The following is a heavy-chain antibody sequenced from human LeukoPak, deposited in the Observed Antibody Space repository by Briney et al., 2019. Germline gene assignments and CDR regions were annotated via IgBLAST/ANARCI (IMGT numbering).Heavy chain of an antibody. Sequence: PSETLSLTCAVYGGSFSGYFWSWIRQAPGKGLEWIGEINHSGSTDYNPSLKSRVTISVDTSKNQFSLKLSSVTAADTAVYYCARRSRAYYYGSGSYYLDYWGQGTLVTVSS. CDR1: GGSFSGYF. CDR3: ARRSRAYYYGSGSYYLDY. D-gene: IGHD3-10*01. CDR2: INHSGST. J-gene: IGHJ4*02. V-gene: IGHV4-34*01.